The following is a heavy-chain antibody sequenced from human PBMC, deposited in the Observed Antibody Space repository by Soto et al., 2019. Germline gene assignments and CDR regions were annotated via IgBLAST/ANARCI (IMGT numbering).Heavy chain of an antibody. CDR2: ISGSGGST. Sequence: EVQLLESGGGLVQPGGSLRLSCAASGFTFSSYAMSWVRQAPGKGLEWVSAISGSGGSTYYADSVKGRFTISRDNSKNTLYVQMTSLRAEDTAVYYCAKGSKWLDNWFDPWGQGTLVTVSS. CDR1: GFTFSSYA. V-gene: IGHV3-23*01. D-gene: IGHD6-19*01. J-gene: IGHJ5*02. CDR3: AKGSKWLDNWFDP.